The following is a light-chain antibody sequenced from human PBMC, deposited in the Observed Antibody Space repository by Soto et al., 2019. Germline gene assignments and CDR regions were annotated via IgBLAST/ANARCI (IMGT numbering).Light chain of an antibody. CDR3: QQYHNIPPT. J-gene: IGKJ1*01. V-gene: IGKV1-33*01. Sequence: DIRLTQSPSSLSASVRDRVTITCQASQDINNYLNWYQQQPGKVPKLLIFDASNLETGVPSRFSGSGSGTDFTLTISSLHPEDIATYYCQQYHNIPPTFGQGTKVDIK. CDR1: QDINNY. CDR2: DAS.